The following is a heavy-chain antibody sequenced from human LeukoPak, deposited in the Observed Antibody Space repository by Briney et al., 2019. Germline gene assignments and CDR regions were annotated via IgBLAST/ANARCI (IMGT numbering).Heavy chain of an antibody. D-gene: IGHD6-13*01. Sequence: SETLSLTCTVSGYSISSGYYWGWIRQPAGKGLEWIGSIYHSGSTYYNPSLKSRVTISVDTSKNQFSLKLSSVTAADTAVYYCARYSSSWINWFDPWGQGTLVTVSS. CDR2: IYHSGST. CDR1: GYSISSGYY. J-gene: IGHJ5*02. V-gene: IGHV4-38-2*02. CDR3: ARYSSSWINWFDP.